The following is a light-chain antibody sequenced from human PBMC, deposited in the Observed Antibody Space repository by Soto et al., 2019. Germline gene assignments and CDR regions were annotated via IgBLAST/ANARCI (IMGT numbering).Light chain of an antibody. CDR2: GAS. CDR1: QSISSND. Sequence: EIVLTQSPGTLSLSPGERATLSYRASQSISSNDLAWFQQKPGQAPRLLIYGASTRATAIPDRFGRSGSGTDFTLTISSLEPEDFALYHCLQYDTSPLTFGGGTKVDIK. J-gene: IGKJ4*01. CDR3: LQYDTSPLT. V-gene: IGKV3-20*01.